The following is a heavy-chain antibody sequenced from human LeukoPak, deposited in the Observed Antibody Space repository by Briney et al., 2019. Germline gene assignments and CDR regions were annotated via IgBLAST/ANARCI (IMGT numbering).Heavy chain of an antibody. J-gene: IGHJ4*02. D-gene: IGHD1/OR15-1a*01. V-gene: IGHV3-23*01. Sequence: GGSLRLSCAASGFTLSTYAMSWVCQAPGKGLEWVSAISDSGDNTHYADSVEGRFTISRDSSKSTLYLQMNSLRADDTAVYYCAKVYWNNYYYDYWGQGTLVTVSS. CDR3: AKVYWNNYYYDY. CDR1: GFTLSTYA. CDR2: ISDSGDNT.